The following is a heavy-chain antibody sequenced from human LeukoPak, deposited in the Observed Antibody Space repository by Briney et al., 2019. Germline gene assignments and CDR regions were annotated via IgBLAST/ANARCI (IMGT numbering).Heavy chain of an antibody. V-gene: IGHV3-20*01. J-gene: IGHJ4*02. D-gene: IGHD3-16*01. CDR2: TNRRGDIT. Sequence: GVSLRLSCAACGYTFGDYGMRGVRQVPGKGLEGVSGTNRRGDITGYADFVKGRFTISRDNAKTSLYLQMTSLRVEAPALYHCARKGLGAALRGFDSWGQGTLVTVSS. CDR3: ARKGLGAALRGFDS. CDR1: GYTFGDYG.